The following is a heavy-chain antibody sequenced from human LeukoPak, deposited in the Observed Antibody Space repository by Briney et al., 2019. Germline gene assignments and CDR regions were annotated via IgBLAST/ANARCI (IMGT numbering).Heavy chain of an antibody. CDR2: INQDGSEK. CDR1: GFTFRSYW. V-gene: IGHV3-7*01. CDR3: ARDLHGGYSSDY. Sequence: GGSLRLSCAASGFTFRSYWMSWVRQAPGKGLEWVANINQDGSEKYYVDSVKGRFTISKDNSKATLYLQMNSLRPEDTAVYYCARDLHGGYSSDYWGQGTLVTVSS. D-gene: IGHD4-23*01. J-gene: IGHJ4*02.